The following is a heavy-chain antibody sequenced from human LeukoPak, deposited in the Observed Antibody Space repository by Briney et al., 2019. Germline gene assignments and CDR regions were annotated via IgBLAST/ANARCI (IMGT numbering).Heavy chain of an antibody. J-gene: IGHJ4*02. D-gene: IGHD2-15*01. CDR3: ARGAPGSYCSGGSCPYFDY. CDR2: VNPNSGHT. V-gene: IGHV1-8*01. CDR1: GYTFTSYD. Sequence: ASVKVSCKASGYTFTSYDINWVRQATGQGLEWMGWVNPNSGHTGYAQKFQGRVTMTRNTSISTAYMELSSLRSEDTAVHYCARGAPGSYCSGGSCPYFDYWGQGTLVSVSS.